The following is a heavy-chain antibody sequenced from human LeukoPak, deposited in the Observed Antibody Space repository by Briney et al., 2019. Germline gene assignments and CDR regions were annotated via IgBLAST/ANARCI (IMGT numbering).Heavy chain of an antibody. Sequence: GRSLRLSCEASGFTFSSYAIHWVSQAPGKGLEWVAVISYDGSDKYYADSVKGRFTLSRDNSKNTVYLQMNSLRVEDTAVYYCARGIYSGYDSADYWGQGTLVTVSS. V-gene: IGHV3-30*04. CDR1: GFTFSSYA. CDR2: ISYDGSDK. J-gene: IGHJ4*02. D-gene: IGHD5-12*01. CDR3: ARGIYSGYDSADY.